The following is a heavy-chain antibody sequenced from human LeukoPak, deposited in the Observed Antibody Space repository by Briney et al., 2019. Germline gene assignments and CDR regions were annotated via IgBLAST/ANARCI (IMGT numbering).Heavy chain of an antibody. V-gene: IGHV3-23*01. CDR1: GFTFSSHA. J-gene: IGHJ4*02. CDR2: ISGSGGTT. D-gene: IGHD4-23*01. CDR3: ASVHDYGGPYYFDY. Sequence: GGSLRLSCAASGFTFSSHALTWVRQAPGKGLEWVSYISGSGGTTYYADSVKGRFTISRDNSKNTLNLQMNSLRVEDTAVYYCASVHDYGGPYYFDYWGQGTLVTVSS.